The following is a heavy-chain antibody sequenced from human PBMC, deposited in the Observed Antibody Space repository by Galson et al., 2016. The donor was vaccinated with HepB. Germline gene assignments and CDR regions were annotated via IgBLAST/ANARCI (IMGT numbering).Heavy chain of an antibody. CDR1: GYTFTSYY. CDR3: AVGVRVGASQACDY. D-gene: IGHD1-26*01. CDR2: ISPSGGST. J-gene: IGHJ4*02. V-gene: IGHV1-46*01. Sequence: QSGAEVKKPGESLKISCKASGYTFTSYYMHWVRQAPGQGLEWMGIISPSGGSTNYAQKFQSRVTMTRDTSTSTVYMELRSLRSEDAAVYYCAVGVRVGASQACDYWGQGTLVTVSS.